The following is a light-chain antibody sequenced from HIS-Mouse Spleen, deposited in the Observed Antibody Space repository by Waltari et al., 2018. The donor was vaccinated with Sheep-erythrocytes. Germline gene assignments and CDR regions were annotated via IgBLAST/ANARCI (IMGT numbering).Light chain of an antibody. CDR3: CSYAGSYNHV. CDR1: SSNIGAGYD. Sequence: QSVLTQPPSVSGAPGQRVTISCTGSSSNIGAGYDVHWYQQLPGTAPKLMIYEVSKRPSGVPDRFSGSKSGNTASLTISGLQAEDEADYYCCSYAGSYNHVFATGTKVTVL. V-gene: IGLV1-40*01. J-gene: IGLJ1*01. CDR2: EVS.